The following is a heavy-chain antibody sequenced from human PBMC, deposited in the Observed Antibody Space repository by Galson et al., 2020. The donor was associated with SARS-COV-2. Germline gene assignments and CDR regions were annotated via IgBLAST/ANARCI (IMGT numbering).Heavy chain of an antibody. CDR3: ARVVEGQQLANWFDA. V-gene: IGHV4-31*03. Sequence: SETLTLTCTVSGGSISRGGYYWSCIRQHPGKGLECIGYIYYSESTYYNPSLKSRVTISVDTSNNQFYLMLSSVTAADTAVYSCARVVEGQQLANWFDAWGQGTLVTVSS. CDR1: GGSISRGGYY. D-gene: IGHD6-13*01. CDR2: IYYSEST. J-gene: IGHJ5*02.